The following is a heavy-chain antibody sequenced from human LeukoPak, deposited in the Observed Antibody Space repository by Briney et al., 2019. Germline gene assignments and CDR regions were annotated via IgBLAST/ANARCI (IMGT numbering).Heavy chain of an antibody. Sequence: ASVKVSCKASGGTFSSYAISWVRQAPGQGLEWMGGIIPIFGTANYAQKFQGRVTITTDESTSTAYMELSSLRSEDTAVYYCANTQRELLHFDYWVQGTLVTVSS. CDR3: ANTQRELLHFDY. J-gene: IGHJ4*02. D-gene: IGHD1-26*01. V-gene: IGHV1-69*05. CDR1: GGTFSSYA. CDR2: IIPIFGTA.